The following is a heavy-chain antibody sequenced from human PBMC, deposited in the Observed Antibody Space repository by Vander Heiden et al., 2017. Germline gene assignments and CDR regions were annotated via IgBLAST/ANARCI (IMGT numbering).Heavy chain of an antibody. CDR2: FDPEDGET. J-gene: IGHJ4*02. CDR1: GYILTELP. D-gene: IGHD3-22*01. CDR3: ATLPYFYDSSTYGSFDF. Sequence: QVQLVQSGAEVRKPGASVKVSCKVSGYILTELPMHWVRQAPGKGVEWMGGFDPEDGETIYAQNLQGRVTTTEDTSTNTAYMAASRLRSEDTAVYYCATLPYFYDSSTYGSFDFWGQGTLVPVSS. V-gene: IGHV1-24*01.